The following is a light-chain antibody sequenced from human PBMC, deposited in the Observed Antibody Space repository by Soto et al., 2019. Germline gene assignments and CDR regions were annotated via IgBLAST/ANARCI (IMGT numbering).Light chain of an antibody. Sequence: ETVLMQSPATLSASPGERAILSCRASQNIGGNLAWYQQKPGQAPRLLFYRASTRATDTPARFSGSGSGTEFTLTITSLQSEDIAVYSCQQYDNWPITFGQGTRLEIK. CDR2: RAS. CDR1: QNIGGN. CDR3: QQYDNWPIT. J-gene: IGKJ5*01. V-gene: IGKV3-15*01.